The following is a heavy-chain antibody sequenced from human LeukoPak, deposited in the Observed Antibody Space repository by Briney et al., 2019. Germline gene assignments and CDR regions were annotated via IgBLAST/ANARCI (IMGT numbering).Heavy chain of an antibody. CDR2: ISGGCGST. J-gene: IGHJ4*02. CDR1: GFTFTSYS. D-gene: IGHD1-26*01. V-gene: IGHV3-23*01. CDR3: AKGGKWDVTPFDY. Sequence: PGGSLRLSCAASGFTFTSYSMNWVRQAPGKGLEWVSTISGGCGSTYYADSVKGRFTISRDNSKITLYLQVNSLRAEDTAVYYCAKGGKWDVTPFDYWGQGTLVTVSS.